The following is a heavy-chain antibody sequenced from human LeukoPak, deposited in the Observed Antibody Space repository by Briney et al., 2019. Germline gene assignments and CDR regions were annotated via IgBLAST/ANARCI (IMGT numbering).Heavy chain of an antibody. V-gene: IGHV1-2*02. CDR2: INPNSGDT. CDR3: ARAPRYCSSTSCLFDY. CDR1: GYTLTGYY. D-gene: IGHD2-2*01. Sequence: ASVKVSCKASGYTLTGYYMHWVRQAPGQGLEWMGWINPNSGDTNYAQKFQGRVTMTRDTSISTAYMELSRLRSDDTAVYFCARAPRYCSSTSCLFDYWGQGTLVTVSS. J-gene: IGHJ4*02.